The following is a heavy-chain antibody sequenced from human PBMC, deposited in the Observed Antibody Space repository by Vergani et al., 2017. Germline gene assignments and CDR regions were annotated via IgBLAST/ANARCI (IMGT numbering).Heavy chain of an antibody. CDR3: ARRDPYYYDSSGYYLLGC. D-gene: IGHD3-22*01. CDR1: GFTFDDYG. J-gene: IGHJ4*02. CDR2: INWNGGST. V-gene: IGHV3-20*02. Sequence: EVQLVESGGGVVRPGGSLRLSFAASGFTFDDYGMSWVRQAPGKGLEWVSGINWNGGSTGYADSVKGRFTISRDNATNSLYLQMNSLRAEETALYHCARRDPYYYDSSGYYLLGCWGQGSLVTASS.